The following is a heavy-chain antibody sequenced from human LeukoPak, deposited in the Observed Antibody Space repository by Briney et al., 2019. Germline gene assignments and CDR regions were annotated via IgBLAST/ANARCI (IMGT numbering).Heavy chain of an antibody. D-gene: IGHD1-26*01. CDR2: IKQDGSEK. Sequence: GGSLRLSCAASGLHFSGTAMSWVRQAPGKGLEWVANIKQDGSEKYYVDSVKGRFTISRDNTKNSLFLQMNSLRAEDTAVYYCARGGRWELLGHRNWFDPWGQGTLVTVSS. V-gene: IGHV3-7*01. J-gene: IGHJ5*02. CDR3: ARGGRWELLGHRNWFDP. CDR1: GLHFSGTA.